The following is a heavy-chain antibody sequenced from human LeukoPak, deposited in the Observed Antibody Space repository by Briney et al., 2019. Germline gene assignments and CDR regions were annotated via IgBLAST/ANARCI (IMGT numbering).Heavy chain of an antibody. D-gene: IGHD3-10*01. CDR2: IYYSGST. CDR1: GGSIGSSSYY. CDR3: ARGRHDYYGSGSYLYYYYGMDV. J-gene: IGHJ6*02. Sequence: SETLSLTCTVSGGSIGSSSYYWGWIRQPPGKGLEWIGSIYYSGSTNYNPSLKSRVTISVDTSKNQFSLKLSSVTAADTAVYYCARGRHDYYGSGSYLYYYYGMDVWGQGTTVTVSS. V-gene: IGHV4-39*07.